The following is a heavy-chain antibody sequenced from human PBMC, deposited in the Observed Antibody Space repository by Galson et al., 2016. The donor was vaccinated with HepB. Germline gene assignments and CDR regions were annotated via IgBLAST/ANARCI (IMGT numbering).Heavy chain of an antibody. J-gene: IGHJ4*02. CDR2: VYYSGST. CDR3: ARAVQMTVLSFDS. D-gene: IGHD5-24*01. CDR1: GSSINNYY. V-gene: IGHV4-59*12. Sequence: SETLSLTCNVSGSSINNYYWSWIRKPPGKGLEWIGYVYYSGSTNYNPSLKSRVTISLDTSKSQFTLKLKSVTAADTAIYYCARAVQMTVLSFDSWGRGTLVSVSS.